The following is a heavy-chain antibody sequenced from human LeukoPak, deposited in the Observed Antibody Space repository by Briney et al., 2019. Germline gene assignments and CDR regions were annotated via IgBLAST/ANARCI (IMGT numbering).Heavy chain of an antibody. V-gene: IGHV3-23*01. CDR1: RFTFNSYA. CDR3: AKKISAAVAGDFRY. Sequence: GGSLRLSCAASRFTFNSYAMSWVRQAPGKGLEWVSVIGGSNGITFYVGSVKGRFTISRDNSKNTLYLQMNSLRAEDTAVYYCAKKISAAVAGDFRYWGQGTLVTVSS. D-gene: IGHD6-19*01. CDR2: IGGSNGIT. J-gene: IGHJ4*02.